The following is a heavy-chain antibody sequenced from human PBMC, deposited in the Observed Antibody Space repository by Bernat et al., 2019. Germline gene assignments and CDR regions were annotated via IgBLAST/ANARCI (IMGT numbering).Heavy chain of an antibody. CDR1: GFTLSGYD. Sequence: EVQLVESGGGLVQPGGSLRLSCAASGFTLSGYDMNWVRQTPDGLEWISYISGSTGATYYADSVQGRFSISRDNGKNSVFLQMNSLRAEDTALYHCVRGHFANWGQGTLVTVSS. V-gene: IGHV3-48*01. CDR2: ISGSTGAT. J-gene: IGHJ4*02. CDR3: VRGHFAN.